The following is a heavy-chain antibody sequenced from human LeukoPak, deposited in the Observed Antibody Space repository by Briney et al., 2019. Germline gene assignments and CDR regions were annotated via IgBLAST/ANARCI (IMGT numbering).Heavy chain of an antibody. CDR2: ISYDGSNK. V-gene: IGHV3-30-3*01. CDR3: ARDIVVVPAAIDDYGMDV. CDR1: GFTFSGYA. J-gene: IGHJ6*02. D-gene: IGHD2-2*01. Sequence: GRSLRLSCAASGFTFSGYAMHWVRQAPGKGLEWVAVISYDGSNKYYADSVKGRFTISRDNSKNTLYLQMNSLRAEDTAVYYCARDIVVVPAAIDDYGMDVWGQGTTVTVSS.